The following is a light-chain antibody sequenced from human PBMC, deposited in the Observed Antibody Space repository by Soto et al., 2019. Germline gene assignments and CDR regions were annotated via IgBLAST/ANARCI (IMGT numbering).Light chain of an antibody. CDR2: DAF. V-gene: IGKV3-20*01. CDR3: QQYLRSPLT. Sequence: EIVLTQSPGTLSLSPGDRATLSCRPSEPITSSSLAWYQQKPGQAPGLLIYDAFTRATGIPDRFRGGVSGTDFTLTITRLEPEDAAVYFCQQYLRSPLTFGGGTRVE. J-gene: IGKJ4*01. CDR1: EPITSSS.